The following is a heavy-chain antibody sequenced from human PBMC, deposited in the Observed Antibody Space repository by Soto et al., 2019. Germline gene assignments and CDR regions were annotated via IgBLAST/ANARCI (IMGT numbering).Heavy chain of an antibody. D-gene: IGHD4-4*01. V-gene: IGHV3-7*01. J-gene: IGHJ6*03. CDR2: IKQYGSEK. CDR3: ARMTVTTPFYYHYMDV. CDR1: GFTFSTYW. Sequence: GGSLRLSCAASGFTFSTYWMNWVRQAPGKGLEWVANIKQYGSEKYYVDSVKGRFTISRDDAKNSLFLQMDSLRAEDTAVYYCARMTVTTPFYYHYMDVWGKGTTVTVSS.